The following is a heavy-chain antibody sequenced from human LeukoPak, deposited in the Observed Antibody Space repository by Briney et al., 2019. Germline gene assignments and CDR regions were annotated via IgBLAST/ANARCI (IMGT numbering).Heavy chain of an antibody. CDR3: VRESEYYFDHSASFDY. D-gene: IGHD3-22*01. CDR2: MSSDGNAM. V-gene: IGHV3-30-3*01. Sequence: GSLRLSCAASGFTFTAYLIHWVRQAPGKGLEWVAVMSSDGNAMFYADSVKGRFTISRDNSKNRLHLHMNSLRAEDTAVYYCVRESEYYFDHSASFDYWGQGTLVTVSS. J-gene: IGHJ4*02. CDR1: GFTFTAYL.